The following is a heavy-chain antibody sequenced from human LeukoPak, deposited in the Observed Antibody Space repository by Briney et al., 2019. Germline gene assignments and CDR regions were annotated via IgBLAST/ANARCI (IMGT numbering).Heavy chain of an antibody. CDR1: GFTFCSYG. CDR2: IWYEGSNK. V-gene: IGHV3-33*01. Sequence: GGALRLSCAASGFTFCSYGMHWVREAPGKGLERGAVIWYEGSNKYYADSVKCRFTISRDNSKNTLYLQMNSLRAEDTAVYYCAREYSSGNHYWGQGTLVTVSS. J-gene: IGHJ4*02. CDR3: AREYSSGNHY. D-gene: IGHD6-19*01.